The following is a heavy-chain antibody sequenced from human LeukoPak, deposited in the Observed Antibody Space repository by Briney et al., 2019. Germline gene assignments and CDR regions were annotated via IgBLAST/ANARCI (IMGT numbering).Heavy chain of an antibody. CDR2: ISGSGAST. CDR1: GFTFSTNA. D-gene: IGHD6-6*01. CDR3: VKASSSSPQYNWFDA. Sequence: GGSLRLSCLTSGFTFSTNAMSWVRQAPGKGLEWISGISGSGASTYYADSVTGRFTISRDNSRNTLYLQMNSLRAEDTALYYCVKASSSSPQYNWFDAWGQGTLVTVSS. J-gene: IGHJ5*02. V-gene: IGHV3-23*01.